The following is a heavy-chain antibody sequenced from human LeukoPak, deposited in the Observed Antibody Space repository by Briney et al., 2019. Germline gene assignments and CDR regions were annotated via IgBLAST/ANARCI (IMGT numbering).Heavy chain of an antibody. CDR3: ARGPNYYDSSGYYYFDY. J-gene: IGHJ4*02. CDR1: GFTFSSYD. Sequence: GGSLRLSCAASGFTFSSYDMHWVRQAPGKGLEWVSAIGTAGDTYYPGSVKGRFTISRENAKNSLYLQMNSLRAGDTAVYYCARGPNYYDSSGYYYFDYWGQGTLVTVSS. V-gene: IGHV3-13*01. D-gene: IGHD3-22*01. CDR2: IGTAGDT.